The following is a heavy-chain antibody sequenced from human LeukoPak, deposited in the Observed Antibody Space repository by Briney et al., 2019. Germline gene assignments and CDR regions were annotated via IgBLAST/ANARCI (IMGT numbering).Heavy chain of an antibody. D-gene: IGHD3-22*01. CDR3: VKGHFDTV. CDR2: ISASGIST. CDR1: GFTFRSFA. V-gene: IGHV3-23*01. J-gene: IGHJ4*02. Sequence: PGGSLRLSCVASGFTFRSFAMTWVRQAPRKGLEWVSAISASGISTYYADSVKGRFTISRDNSNNTLYLRLNNLRADDTAVYYCVKGHFDTVWGQGTLVAVSS.